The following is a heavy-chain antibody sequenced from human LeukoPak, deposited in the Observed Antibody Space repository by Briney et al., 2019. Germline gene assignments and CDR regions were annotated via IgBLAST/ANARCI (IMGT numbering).Heavy chain of an antibody. V-gene: IGHV3-23*01. Sequence: QSGGSLRLSCAASGFTFRSYAMSWVRQAPGKGLEWVSAFRGSGGSTYYADSVKGRFTISRDKSKNTLYLQMNSLRAEDTAVYYCAKDTKSNYYGSGDYVFDIWGQGTMVTVSS. CDR2: FRGSGGST. CDR3: AKDTKSNYYGSGDYVFDI. CDR1: GFTFRSYA. J-gene: IGHJ3*02. D-gene: IGHD3-10*01.